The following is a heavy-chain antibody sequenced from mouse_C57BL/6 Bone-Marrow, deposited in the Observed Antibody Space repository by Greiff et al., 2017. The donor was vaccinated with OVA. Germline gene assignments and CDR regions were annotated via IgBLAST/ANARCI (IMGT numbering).Heavy chain of an antibody. V-gene: IGHV1-69*01. CDR1: GYTFTSYW. CDR3: ARAHYGSSYAMDY. CDR2: IDPSDSYT. Sequence: QVQLKQPGAELVMPGASVKLSCKASGYTFTSYWMHWVKQRPGQGLEWIGEIDPSDSYTNYNQKFKGKSTLTVDKSSSTAYMQLSSLTAEDSAVCYCARAHYGSSYAMDYWGQGTSVTVSS. J-gene: IGHJ4*01. D-gene: IGHD1-1*01.